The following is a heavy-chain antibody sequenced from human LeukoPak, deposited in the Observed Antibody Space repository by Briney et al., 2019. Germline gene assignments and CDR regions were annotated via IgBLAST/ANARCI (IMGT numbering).Heavy chain of an antibody. CDR2: ISYDGSNK. J-gene: IGHJ4*02. Sequence: GGSLRLSCSASGFTFSGYAMHWVRQAPGKGLEWVAVISYDGSNKYYADSVKGRFTISRDNSKNTLYLQMNSLRAEDTAVYYCAREYCSSTSCYAPDYWGQGTLVTVSS. V-gene: IGHV3-30-3*01. CDR3: AREYCSSTSCYAPDY. D-gene: IGHD2-2*01. CDR1: GFTFSGYA.